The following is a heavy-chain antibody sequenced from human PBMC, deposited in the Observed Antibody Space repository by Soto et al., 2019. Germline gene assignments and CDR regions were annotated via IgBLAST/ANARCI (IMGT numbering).Heavy chain of an antibody. CDR3: TTDLPAAGTLPPFDY. J-gene: IGHJ4*02. V-gene: IGHV3-15*01. Sequence: GGSLRLSCAASGFTFSNAWMSWVRQAPGKGLEWVGRIKSKTDGGTTDYAAPVKGRFTISRDDSKNTLYLQMNSLKTEDTAVYYGTTDLPAAGTLPPFDYWGQGTLVTVSS. D-gene: IGHD6-13*01. CDR2: IKSKTDGGTT. CDR1: GFTFSNAW.